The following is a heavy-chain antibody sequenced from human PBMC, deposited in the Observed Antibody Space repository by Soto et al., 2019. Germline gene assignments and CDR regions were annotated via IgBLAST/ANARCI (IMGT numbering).Heavy chain of an antibody. CDR2: INHSGST. CDR1: GGSFSGYY. Sequence: SETLSLTCAVYGGSFSGYYWSWIRQPPGKGLEWIGEINHSGSTNYNPSLKSRVTISVDTSKNQFSLKLSSVTAADTAVYYCGTGSNSSGPYDAFDIGGQGKMVTVSS. V-gene: IGHV4-34*01. J-gene: IGHJ3*02. D-gene: IGHD6-19*01. CDR3: GTGSNSSGPYDAFDI.